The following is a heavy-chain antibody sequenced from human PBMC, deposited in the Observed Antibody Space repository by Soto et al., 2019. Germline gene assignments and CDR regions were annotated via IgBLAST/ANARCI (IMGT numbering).Heavy chain of an antibody. CDR3: IQSRCGGDCLQSYASHYYYGMDV. J-gene: IGHJ6*02. D-gene: IGHD2-21*02. CDR1: GFSLSTSGVG. V-gene: IGHV2-5*02. CDR2: IYWDDDK. Sequence: SGPTLVNPTHTLTLTCTFSGFSLSTSGVGAGWIREPPGKALEWVALIYWDDDKRYSPSLRSRLTINKDTSKNQVVLTMTNMDPVDTATYYCIQSRCGGDCLQSYASHYYYGMDVWGQGTTVTVSS.